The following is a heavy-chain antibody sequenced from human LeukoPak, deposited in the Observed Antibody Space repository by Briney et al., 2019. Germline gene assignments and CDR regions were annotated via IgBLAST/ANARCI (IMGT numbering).Heavy chain of an antibody. D-gene: IGHD3-10*01. Sequence: GGSLRLSCAASGFTFSSYSMNWVRQAPGKGLEWVSSISSSSSSYIYYADSVEGRFTISRDNAKNSLYLQMNSLRAEDTAVYYCARDGETSDAFDIWGQGTMVTVSS. J-gene: IGHJ3*02. V-gene: IGHV3-21*01. CDR2: ISSSSSSYI. CDR3: ARDGETSDAFDI. CDR1: GFTFSSYS.